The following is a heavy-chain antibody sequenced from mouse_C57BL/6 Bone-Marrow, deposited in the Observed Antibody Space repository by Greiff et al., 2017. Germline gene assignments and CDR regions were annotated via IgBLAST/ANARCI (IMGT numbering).Heavy chain of an antibody. V-gene: IGHV5-12*01. J-gene: IGHJ3*01. CDR2: ISNGGGST. CDR1: GFTFSDYY. D-gene: IGHD2-3*01. Sequence: DVMLVESGGGLVQPGGSLKLSCAASGFTFSDYYMYWVRQTPEKRLEWVAYISNGGGSTYYPDTVKGRFTISRDNAKNTLYLQMSRLKSEDTAMYYCARPDGYYSFAYWGQGTLVTVSA. CDR3: ARPDGYYSFAY.